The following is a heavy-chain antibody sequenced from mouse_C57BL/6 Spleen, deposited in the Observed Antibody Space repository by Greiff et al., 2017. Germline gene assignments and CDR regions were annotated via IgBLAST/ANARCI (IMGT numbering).Heavy chain of an antibody. J-gene: IGHJ1*03. V-gene: IGHV5-9-1*02. CDR2: ISSGGDYI. D-gene: IGHD1-1*01. Sequence: EVKLVESGEGLVKPGGSLKLSCAASGFTFSSYAMSWVRQTPEKRLEWVAYISSGGDYIYYADTVKGRFTISRDNARNTLYLQMSSLKSEDTAMYYCTRGGYGSSPGYFDVWGTGTTVTVAS. CDR3: TRGGYGSSPGYFDV. CDR1: GFTFSSYA.